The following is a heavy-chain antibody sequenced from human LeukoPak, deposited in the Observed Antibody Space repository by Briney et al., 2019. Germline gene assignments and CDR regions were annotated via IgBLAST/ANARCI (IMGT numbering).Heavy chain of an antibody. CDR3: ARLGDFWSGYYHFDY. D-gene: IGHD3-3*01. Sequence: GQSLKISCKGSGYSFTSYWIGWVRQMPGKGLEWMGIIYPGDSDTRYSPSFQGQVTISADKSISTAYLQWSSLKASDTAMYYCARLGDFWSGYYHFDYWGQGTLVTVCS. CDR1: GYSFTSYW. CDR2: IYPGDSDT. V-gene: IGHV5-51*01. J-gene: IGHJ4*02.